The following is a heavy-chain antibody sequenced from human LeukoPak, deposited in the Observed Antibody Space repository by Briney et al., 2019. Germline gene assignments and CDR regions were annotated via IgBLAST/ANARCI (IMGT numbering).Heavy chain of an antibody. CDR2: IYPGDSDT. J-gene: IGHJ4*02. V-gene: IGHV5-51*01. Sequence: GESLKISCKGSGYSFTSYWIGWVRQMPGKGLEWMGIIYPGDSDTRHSPSFQGQVTISVDKSISTAYLQWNGLKASDTATYYCARSRTTVTNFDYWGQGTLVTVSS. CDR3: ARSRTTVTNFDY. CDR1: GYSFTSYW. D-gene: IGHD4-17*01.